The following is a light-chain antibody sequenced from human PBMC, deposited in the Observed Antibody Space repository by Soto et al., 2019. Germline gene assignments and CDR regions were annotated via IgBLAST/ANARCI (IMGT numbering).Light chain of an antibody. J-gene: IGLJ2*01. Sequence: QLVLTQSPSASASLGASVKLTCTLSSGHSSYAIAWHQQQPEKGPRYLLKLNSDGSHSKGDGIPDRFSGSSSGAERYLTSSSLQSEAEADYYCQTWGTGIVVFGGGTKLTVL. CDR2: LNSDGSH. CDR1: SGHSSYA. V-gene: IGLV4-69*01. CDR3: QTWGTGIVV.